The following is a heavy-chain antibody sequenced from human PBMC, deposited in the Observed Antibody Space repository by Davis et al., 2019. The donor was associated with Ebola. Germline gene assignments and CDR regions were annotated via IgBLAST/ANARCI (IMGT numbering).Heavy chain of an antibody. CDR1: GGSISSSNW. CDR2: IYHSGST. V-gene: IGHV4-4*02. CDR3: VADSLYYYYGMDV. Sequence: MPSETLSLTCAVSGGSISSSNWWSWFRHPPGKGLEWIGEIYHSGSTNYNPSLKSRVTISVDKSKNQFSLKLSSVTAADTAVYYAVADSLYYYYGMDVWGQGTTVTVSS. J-gene: IGHJ6*02. D-gene: IGHD6-19*01.